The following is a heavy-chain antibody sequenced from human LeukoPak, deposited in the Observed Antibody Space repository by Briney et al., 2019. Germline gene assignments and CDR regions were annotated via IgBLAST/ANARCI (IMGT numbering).Heavy chain of an antibody. Sequence: SVKVSCKASGGTFSSYAITWVRQAPGQGLEWMGGIIPIFGTSNYAQKFQGRVTITADKSTSTAYMELSSLRSDDTAVYFCARDFLDNYDRSDYVTWGQGTLVTVSS. CDR3: ARDFLDNYDRSDYVT. J-gene: IGHJ5*02. CDR1: GGTFSSYA. V-gene: IGHV1-69*06. D-gene: IGHD3-22*01. CDR2: IIPIFGTS.